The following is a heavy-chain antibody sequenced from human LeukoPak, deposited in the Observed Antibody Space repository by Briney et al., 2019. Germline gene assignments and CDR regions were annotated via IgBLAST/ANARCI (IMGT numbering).Heavy chain of an antibody. CDR2: VYYTGGT. Sequence: SETLSLTCTVSGGSITSYTHYWGWIPQPPGKGLEWIATVYYTGGTYYNPSLKSRVTISIDTSRNHFSLKLTPVIAADTAMYYCVSNSSSSPWFDPWGQGTLVTVSS. CDR1: GGSITSYTHY. CDR3: VSNSSSSPWFDP. V-gene: IGHV4-39*02. J-gene: IGHJ5*02. D-gene: IGHD6-6*01.